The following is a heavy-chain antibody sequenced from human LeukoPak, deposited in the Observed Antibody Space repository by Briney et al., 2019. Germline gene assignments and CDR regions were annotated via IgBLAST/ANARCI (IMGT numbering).Heavy chain of an antibody. J-gene: IGHJ4*02. CDR2: IYYSGST. CDR1: GGSISSSSYY. CDR3: ARQPGKQWPDTRYYFDY. Sequence: SETLSLTCTVSGGSISSSSYYWGWIRQPPGKGLEWIGSIYYSGSTYYNPSLKSRVTISVDTSKNQFSLKLSSVTAADTAVYYCARQPGKQWPDTRYYFDYWGQGTLVTVSS. D-gene: IGHD6-19*01. V-gene: IGHV4-39*01.